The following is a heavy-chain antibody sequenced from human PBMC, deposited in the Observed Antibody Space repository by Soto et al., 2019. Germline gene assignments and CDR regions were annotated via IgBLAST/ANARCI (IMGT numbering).Heavy chain of an antibody. V-gene: IGHV4-39*01. Sequence: SETLSLTCTVSGGSISSSSYYWGWIRQPPGKGLEWIGSIYYSGSTYYNPSLKSRVTISVDTSKNQFSLKLSSVTAADTAVYYCARLLLSVNQFFGYNWFDPWGQGTLVTVSS. CDR3: ARLLLSVNQFFGYNWFDP. J-gene: IGHJ5*02. D-gene: IGHD3-3*01. CDR1: GGSISSSSYY. CDR2: IYYSGST.